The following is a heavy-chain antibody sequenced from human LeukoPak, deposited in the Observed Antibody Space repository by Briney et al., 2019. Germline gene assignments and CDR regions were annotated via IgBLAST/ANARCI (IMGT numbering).Heavy chain of an antibody. CDR3: AKDSLTVKYSSGWYYFDY. CDR2: ISGSGGST. D-gene: IGHD6-19*01. J-gene: IGHJ4*02. V-gene: IGHV3-23*01. Sequence: GGSLRLSCAASGFTFSSYAMSWVRQAPGKGLEWVSAISGSGGSTYYADSVKGRFTISRDNSKNTLYLQMNSLRAEDTAVYYCAKDSLTVKYSSGWYYFDYWGQGTLVTVFS. CDR1: GFTFSSYA.